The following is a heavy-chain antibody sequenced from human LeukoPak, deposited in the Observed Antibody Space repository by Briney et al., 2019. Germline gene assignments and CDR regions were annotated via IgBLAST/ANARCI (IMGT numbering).Heavy chain of an antibody. D-gene: IGHD2-2*01. CDR3: ASAFCSRTTCYFDH. J-gene: IGHJ4*02. V-gene: IGHV5-51*01. CDR2: IYPGDSDT. CDR1: GYSFTSYW. Sequence: GESLRISCKGSGYSFTSYWISWVRQMPGKGLEWMGVIYPGDSDTRYSPSFQGQVTISADKSISTAYLQWNSLKASDTAMYYCASAFCSRTTCYFDHWGQGTLVTVSS.